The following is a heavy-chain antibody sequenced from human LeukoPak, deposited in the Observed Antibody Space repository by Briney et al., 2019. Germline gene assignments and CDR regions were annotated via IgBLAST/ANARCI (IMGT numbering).Heavy chain of an antibody. CDR3: ATELYYDILTGYGGITN. CDR1: GGSISSSNW. V-gene: IGHV4-4*02. D-gene: IGHD3-9*01. CDR2: IYHSGST. J-gene: IGHJ4*02. Sequence: SETLSLTCAVSGGSISSSNWWSWVRQPPGKGLEWIGEIYHSGSTNYNPSLKSRVTISVDTSKNQFSLKLSSVTAADTAVYYCATELYYDILTGYGGITNWGQGTLVTVSS.